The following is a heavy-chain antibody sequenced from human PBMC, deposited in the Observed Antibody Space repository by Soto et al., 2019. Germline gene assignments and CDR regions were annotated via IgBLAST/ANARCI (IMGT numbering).Heavy chain of an antibody. CDR2: ISSSSSYI. D-gene: IGHD2-2*02. Sequence: GGSLRLSCAASGFTFSSYSMNWVRQAPGKGLEWVSSISSSSSYIYYADSVKGRFTISRDNAKNSLYLQMNSLRAEDTAVYYCARGRPRGYCSSTSCYTPFWGQGTLVTVSS. CDR3: ARGRPRGYCSSTSCYTPF. J-gene: IGHJ4*02. CDR1: GFTFSSYS. V-gene: IGHV3-21*01.